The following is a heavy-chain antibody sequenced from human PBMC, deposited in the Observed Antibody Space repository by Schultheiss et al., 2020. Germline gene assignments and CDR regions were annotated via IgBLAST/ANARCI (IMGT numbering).Heavy chain of an antibody. V-gene: IGHV4-61*02. J-gene: IGHJ4*02. D-gene: IGHD6-13*01. CDR2: IYTSGST. Sequence: SETLSLTCAVSGYSISSGYYWGWIRQPAGKGLEWIGRIYTSGSTNYNPSLKSRVTISVDTSKNQFSLKLSSVTAADTAVYYCARDVPIAAADPVRDYWGQGTLVTVSS. CDR3: ARDVPIAAADPVRDY. CDR1: GYSISSGYY.